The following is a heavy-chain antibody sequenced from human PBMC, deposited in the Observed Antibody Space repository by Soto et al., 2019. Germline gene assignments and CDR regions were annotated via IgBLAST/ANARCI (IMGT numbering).Heavy chain of an antibody. J-gene: IGHJ5*02. CDR1: GGSITGGDYY. D-gene: IGHD3-10*01. CDR2: IFYSGTT. Sequence: SETLSITCTVSGGSITGGDYYWSWIRQAPGKGLEWIGNIFYSGTTNYNPSLESRVTISVDTSKNQFSLKLSSVTAADTAVYYCARSFRRGSGSSWGQGTLVTVSS. V-gene: IGHV4-30-4*01. CDR3: ARSFRRGSGSS.